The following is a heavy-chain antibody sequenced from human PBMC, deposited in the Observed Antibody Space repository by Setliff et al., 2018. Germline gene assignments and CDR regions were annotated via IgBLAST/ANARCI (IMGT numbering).Heavy chain of an antibody. V-gene: IGHV3-23*01. Sequence: GGSLRLSCAASGFTFSSYAMSWVRQAPGKGLEWVSAISGSGGSTYYADSVKGRFTISRDNSKNTLYLQMSSLRAEDTAVYYCAKEPIYSGSYYYFDYWGQGTLVTVSS. J-gene: IGHJ4*02. CDR3: AKEPIYSGSYYYFDY. D-gene: IGHD1-26*01. CDR2: ISGSGGST. CDR1: GFTFSSYA.